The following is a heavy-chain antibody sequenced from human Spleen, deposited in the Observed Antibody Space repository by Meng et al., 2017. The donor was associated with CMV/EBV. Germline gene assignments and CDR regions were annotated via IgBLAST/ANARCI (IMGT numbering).Heavy chain of an antibody. CDR3: ARGGIAAIFGVVIIRGMDV. Sequence: SETLSLTCAVYGGSFSGYYWSWIRQPPGKGLEWIGEINHSGSTNYNPSLKSRVTISVDTSKNQFSLKLSSVTAADTAVYYCARGGIAAIFGVVIIRGMDVWGQGTTVTAP. V-gene: IGHV4-34*01. J-gene: IGHJ6*02. D-gene: IGHD3-3*01. CDR2: INHSGST. CDR1: GGSFSGYY.